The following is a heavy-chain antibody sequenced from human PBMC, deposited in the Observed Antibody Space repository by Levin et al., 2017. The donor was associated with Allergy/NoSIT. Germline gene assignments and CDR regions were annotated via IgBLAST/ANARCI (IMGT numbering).Heavy chain of an antibody. CDR2: ISSDGRKK. CDR1: GFTFSSYG. V-gene: IGHV3-30*18. CDR3: AKDVYGSGWYPLGNDAFEM. D-gene: IGHD6-19*01. Sequence: GGSLRLSCAASGFTFSSYGMHWVRQAPGKGLEWVAVISSDGRKKFYAVSVKGRFTISRDNSKNTLDLQMNSLRAEDTAVYYCAKDVYGSGWYPLGNDAFEMWGQGTKVSVSS. J-gene: IGHJ3*02.